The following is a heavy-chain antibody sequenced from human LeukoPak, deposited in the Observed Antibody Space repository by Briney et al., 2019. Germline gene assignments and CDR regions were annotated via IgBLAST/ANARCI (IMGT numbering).Heavy chain of an antibody. J-gene: IGHJ5*02. CDR3: ARDRGYSGWFDP. CDR1: GGSFSGYY. D-gene: IGHD6-25*01. Sequence: SETLSLTCAVYGGSFSGYYWSWIRQPPGKGLEWIGEINHSGSTNYNPSLKSRVTISVETSKNQFSLKLSSVTAADTAVYYCARDRGYSGWFDPWGQGTLVTVSS. CDR2: INHSGST. V-gene: IGHV4-34*01.